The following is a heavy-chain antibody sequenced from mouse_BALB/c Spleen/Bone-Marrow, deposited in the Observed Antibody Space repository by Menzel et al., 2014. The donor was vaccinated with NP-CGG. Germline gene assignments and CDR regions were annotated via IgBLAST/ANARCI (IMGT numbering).Heavy chain of an antibody. CDR3: ARIPYY. Sequence: DVHLVESGGALVTPGGSLKLSCAASGFIFSSFGMSWVRQTPDKRLEWVATITSGGSSTYYPDSLKGRFTISRDDAKNTRCLQMSNLKSEDTAIYYCARIPYYWGQGTTLTVSS. J-gene: IGHJ2*01. CDR1: GFIFSSFG. CDR2: ITSGGSST. V-gene: IGHV5-6*01.